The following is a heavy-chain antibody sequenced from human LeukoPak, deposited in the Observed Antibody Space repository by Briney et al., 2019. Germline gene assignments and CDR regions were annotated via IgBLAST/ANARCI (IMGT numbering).Heavy chain of an antibody. CDR3: AKAGTPYNSGFDY. D-gene: IGHD6-19*01. V-gene: IGHV3-23*01. CDR2: ISSGGSTS. CDR1: GFTFTDYA. J-gene: IGHJ4*02. Sequence: GRSLRPSCAASGFTFTDYALGWVRQAPGQGLEWASTISSGGSTSYYADSVRGRFTISRDNSKNTLSLQMSSLRAEDTAVYYCAKAGTPYNSGFDYWGQRTLVAVS.